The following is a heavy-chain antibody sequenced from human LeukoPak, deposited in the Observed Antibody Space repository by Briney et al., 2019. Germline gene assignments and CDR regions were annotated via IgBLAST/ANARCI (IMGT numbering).Heavy chain of an antibody. J-gene: IGHJ4*02. Sequence: ASVKVSCKASGGTFSSYAISWVRQAPGQGLEWMGWISTYNDNTKYAQRFQGRVTMTTETSTSTAYMELRSLRSDDTAVYHCARVNSGSYYHLDYWGQGTLVTVSS. D-gene: IGHD1-26*01. CDR2: ISTYNDNT. CDR3: ARVNSGSYYHLDY. CDR1: GGTFSSYA. V-gene: IGHV1-18*01.